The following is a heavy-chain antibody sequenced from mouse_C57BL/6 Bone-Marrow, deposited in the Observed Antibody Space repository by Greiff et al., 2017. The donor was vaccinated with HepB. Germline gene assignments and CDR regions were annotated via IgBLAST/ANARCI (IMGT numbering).Heavy chain of an antibody. Sequence: QVQLQQSGAELVRPGASVKLSCKASGYTFTDYYINWVKQRPGQGLEWIARIYPGSGNTYYNENFKGKATLTAEKSSSTAYMHLSSLTSEDSAVYFCARQLRLPWFAYWGQGTLVTVSA. CDR1: GYTFTDYY. CDR2: IYPGSGNT. CDR3: ARQLRLPWFAY. V-gene: IGHV1-76*01. J-gene: IGHJ3*01. D-gene: IGHD3-2*02.